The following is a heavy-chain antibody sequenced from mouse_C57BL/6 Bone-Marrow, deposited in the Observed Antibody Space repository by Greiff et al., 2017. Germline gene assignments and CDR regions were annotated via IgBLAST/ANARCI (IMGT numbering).Heavy chain of an antibody. D-gene: IGHD1-1*02. Sequence: VQLQESGAELVRRGTSVKMSCKASGYTFTNYWIGWAKQRPGHGLEWIGDIYPGGGYTNYNEKFKGKATLTADKSSSTAYMQFSSLTSEDSAIYYCARKLSYAMDYWGQGTSVTVSS. V-gene: IGHV1-63*01. CDR3: ARKLSYAMDY. CDR2: IYPGGGYT. J-gene: IGHJ4*01. CDR1: GYTFTNYW.